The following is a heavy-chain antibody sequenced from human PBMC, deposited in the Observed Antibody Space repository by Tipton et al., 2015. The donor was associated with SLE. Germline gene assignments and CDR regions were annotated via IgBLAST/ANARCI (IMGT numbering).Heavy chain of an antibody. J-gene: IGHJ4*02. D-gene: IGHD1-26*01. CDR2: IYASGTT. CDR1: GGSMTGSY. CDR3: ARGGVAAVSPSGRAIDS. Sequence: TLSLTCSVSGGSMTGSYWSWVRQPPGRGLEWIGLIYASGTTNYNPSLKSRVTISVDTSKNIFSVNLTSVTASDTAVYFCARGGVAAVSPSGRAIDSWGQGTLVTVSS. V-gene: IGHV4-4*09.